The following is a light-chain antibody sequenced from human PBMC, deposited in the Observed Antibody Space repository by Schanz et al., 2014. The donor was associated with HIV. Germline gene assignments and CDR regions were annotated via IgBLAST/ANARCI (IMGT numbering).Light chain of an antibody. CDR2: DVS. CDR1: SSDIGGYNY. J-gene: IGLJ2*01. V-gene: IGLV2-14*03. Sequence: QSALTQSASVSGSPGQSITISCTGTSSDIGGYNYVSWYQQHPGKVPKLMIYDVSNRPSGVSNRFSGSKSGNTASLTISGLQAEDEADYYCSSYTSSSTLDVVFGGGTKLTVL. CDR3: SSYTSSSTLDVV.